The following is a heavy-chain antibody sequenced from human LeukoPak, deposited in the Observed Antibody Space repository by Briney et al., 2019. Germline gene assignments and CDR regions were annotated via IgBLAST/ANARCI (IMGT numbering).Heavy chain of an antibody. CDR1: GFTVSSNY. V-gene: IGHV3-53*01. CDR3: AKDRLELGSYYGFGNWFDP. D-gene: IGHD1-26*01. Sequence: GGSLRLSCAASGFTVSSNYMSWVRQAPGKGLEWVSVIYSGGSTYYADSVKGRFTISRDNSKNTLYLQMNSLRAEDTAVYYCAKDRLELGSYYGFGNWFDPWGQGTLVTVSS. J-gene: IGHJ5*02. CDR2: IYSGGST.